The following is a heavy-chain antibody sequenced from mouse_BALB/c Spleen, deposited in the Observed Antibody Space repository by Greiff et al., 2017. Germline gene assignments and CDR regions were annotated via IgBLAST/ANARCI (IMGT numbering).Heavy chain of an antibody. Sequence: EVQVVESGGGLVQPGGSRKLSCAASGFTFSSFGMHWVRQAPEKGLEWVAYISSGSSTIYYADTVKGRFTISRDNPKNTLFLQMTSLRSEDTAMYYCARGYDGGAWFAYWGQGTLVTVSA. J-gene: IGHJ3*01. D-gene: IGHD2-2*01. CDR3: ARGYDGGAWFAY. CDR1: GFTFSSFG. CDR2: ISSGSSTI. V-gene: IGHV5-17*02.